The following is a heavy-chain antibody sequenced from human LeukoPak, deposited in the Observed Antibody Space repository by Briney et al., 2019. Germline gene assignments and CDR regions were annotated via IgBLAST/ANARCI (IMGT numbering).Heavy chain of an antibody. V-gene: IGHV1-69*04. D-gene: IGHD3-3*01. CDR3: ARESYYDFWSGPYYFDY. J-gene: IGHJ4*02. CDR2: IIPILGIA. Sequence: ASVKVSCKVSGYTLTELSMHWVRQAPGQGLEWMGRIIPILGIANYAQKFQGRVTITADKSTSTAYMELSSLRSEDTAVYYCARESYYDFWSGPYYFDYWGQGTLVTVSS. CDR1: GYTLTELS.